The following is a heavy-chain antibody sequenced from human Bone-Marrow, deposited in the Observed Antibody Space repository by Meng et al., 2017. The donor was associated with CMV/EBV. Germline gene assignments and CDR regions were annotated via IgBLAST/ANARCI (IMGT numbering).Heavy chain of an antibody. V-gene: IGHV1-8*01. CDR2: MNPNSGNT. Sequence: QVQLGQSGAEGKKPGASVKVSCKASGYTFTSYDINSVRQAAGQGLEWMGWMNPNSGNTDYAQKFQGRVTMTRNISKSTAYMDLSSLRSEDTAVYYCATGVADFEYWGQGTLVTVSS. CDR3: ATGVADFEY. J-gene: IGHJ4*02. D-gene: IGHD6-19*01. CDR1: GYTFTSYD.